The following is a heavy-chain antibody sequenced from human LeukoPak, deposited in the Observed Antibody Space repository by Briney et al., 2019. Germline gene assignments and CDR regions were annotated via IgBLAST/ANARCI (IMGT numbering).Heavy chain of an antibody. D-gene: IGHD6-19*01. CDR1: GGTFSSYA. V-gene: IGHV1-69*13. J-gene: IGHJ3*02. CDR2: IIPIFDKA. Sequence: ASVKVSCKASGGTFSSYAIYWVRQAPGQGLEWMGGIIPIFDKAKYAQKFQGRVTITADESTSTAYMELSSLRSEDTAVYYCARDQAVAGTTDAFDIWGQGTMVTVSS. CDR3: ARDQAVAGTTDAFDI.